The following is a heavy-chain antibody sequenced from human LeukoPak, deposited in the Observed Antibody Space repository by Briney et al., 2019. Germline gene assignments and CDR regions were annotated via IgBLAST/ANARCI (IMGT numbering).Heavy chain of an antibody. J-gene: IGHJ5*02. D-gene: IGHD1-7*01. Sequence: SETLSLTCTVSGDSVSNYYWSWIRQPPGKELEWIGYIYYSGTTNYNPSLKSRVSISIDTSKNQFSLNLNSVTAADTAVYYCARVHGSLLELRSLKFDPWGQGTLVTVSS. CDR3: ARVHGSLLELRSLKFDP. CDR2: IYYSGTT. V-gene: IGHV4-59*08. CDR1: GDSVSNYY.